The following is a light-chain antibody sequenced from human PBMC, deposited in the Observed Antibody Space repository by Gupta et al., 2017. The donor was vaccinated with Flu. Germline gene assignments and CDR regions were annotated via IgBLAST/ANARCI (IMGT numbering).Light chain of an antibody. CDR2: GAS. CDR3: QRLNNCPFT. J-gene: IGKJ3*01. Sequence: DLQLTQSPSFLSASVGDRLTILCRASQGISIDLAWYQQKPGKAPNLLIYGASTMNSGVPSRFSGSGSGTEFTLTISSLQPAEFVTYYCQRLNNCPFTFGPGTKVDIK. V-gene: IGKV1-9*01. CDR1: QGISID.